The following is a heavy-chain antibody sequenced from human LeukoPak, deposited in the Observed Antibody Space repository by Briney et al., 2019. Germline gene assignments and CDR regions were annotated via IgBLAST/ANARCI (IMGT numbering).Heavy chain of an antibody. Sequence: SETLSLTCTVSGGSISSSSYYWGWIRQPPGKGLEWIGSIYYSGSTYYNPSLKSRVTISVDTSKNQFSLKLSSVTAADMAVYYCARLNYYGSGSYYPNFGYWGQGTLVTVSS. J-gene: IGHJ4*02. CDR3: ARLNYYGSGSYYPNFGY. V-gene: IGHV4-39*01. CDR2: IYYSGST. D-gene: IGHD3-10*01. CDR1: GGSISSSSYY.